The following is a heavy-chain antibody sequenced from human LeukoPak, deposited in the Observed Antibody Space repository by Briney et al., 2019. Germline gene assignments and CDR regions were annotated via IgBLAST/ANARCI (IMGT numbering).Heavy chain of an antibody. V-gene: IGHV1-46*01. D-gene: IGHD3-22*01. CDR2: INPSGGST. CDR1: GYTFTSYY. CDR3: AREGDDYYDSSGPNDAFDI. Sequence: ASVKVSCKASGYTFTSYYMHWVRQAPGQGLEWMGIINPSGGSTSYAQKFQGRVTMTRDMSTNTVYMELSSLRSEDTAVYYCAREGDDYYDSSGPNDAFDIWGQGTMVTVSS. J-gene: IGHJ3*02.